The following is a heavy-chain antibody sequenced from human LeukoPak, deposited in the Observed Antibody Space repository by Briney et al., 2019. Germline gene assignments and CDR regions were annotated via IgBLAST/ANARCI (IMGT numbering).Heavy chain of an antibody. CDR3: ARDGIAAHLGAYYFDY. D-gene: IGHD6-6*01. V-gene: IGHV1-69*13. J-gene: IGHJ4*02. CDR2: IIPIFGTA. CDR1: GGTFSSYA. Sequence: SVKVSCKASGGTFSSYAISWVRQAPGQGLEWMGGIIPIFGTANYAQKFQGRVTITADESTSTAYMELSSLRSEDTAVYYCARDGIAAHLGAYYFDYWGQGTLVTVSS.